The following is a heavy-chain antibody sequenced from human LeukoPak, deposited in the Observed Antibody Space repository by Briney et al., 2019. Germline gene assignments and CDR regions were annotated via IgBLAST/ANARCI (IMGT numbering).Heavy chain of an antibody. Sequence: SETLSLTCTVSGGSISTYYWSWLRQPPGKGPEWIGYIYNNGSPNYNPSLKSRVSMSIDTSKNQFSLRLNSVTAADTAVYYCARNGGSWCFDYWGRGTLVTASS. CDR3: ARNGGSWCFDY. CDR2: IYNNGSP. J-gene: IGHJ4*02. CDR1: GGSISTYY. D-gene: IGHD6-13*01. V-gene: IGHV4-59*08.